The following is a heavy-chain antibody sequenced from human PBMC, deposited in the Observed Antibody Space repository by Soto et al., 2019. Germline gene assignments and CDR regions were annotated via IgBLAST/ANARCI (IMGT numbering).Heavy chain of an antibody. D-gene: IGHD1-26*01. CDR1: GDSLKNHY. J-gene: IGHJ6*02. CDR2: IYTSGST. V-gene: IGHV4-4*07. Sequence: TSETLSLTCSVFGDSLKNHYLAWIRHPPGKGLEWIGGIYTSGSTNYNPALKSRVTMLVDTSKNQFSLKLSSVTAADTAVYYCAREGASGFGMDVWGQGTTVTVSS. CDR3: AREGASGFGMDV.